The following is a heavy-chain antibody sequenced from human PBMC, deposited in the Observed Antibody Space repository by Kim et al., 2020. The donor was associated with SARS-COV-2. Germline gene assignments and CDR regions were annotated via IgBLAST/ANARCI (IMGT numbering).Heavy chain of an antibody. CDR3: ARGSSSSWCFDY. CDR2: ISSSTTYT. D-gene: IGHD2-2*01. Sequence: GGSLRLSCAASGFTFSDYTMNWVRQAPGKGLEWVSSISSSTTYTYYADSMKGRFTISRDNARSSLFLHLNSLRADDTAVYYCARGSSSSWCFDYWGQGALVTVSS. V-gene: IGHV3-21*01. J-gene: IGHJ4*02. CDR1: GFTFSDYT.